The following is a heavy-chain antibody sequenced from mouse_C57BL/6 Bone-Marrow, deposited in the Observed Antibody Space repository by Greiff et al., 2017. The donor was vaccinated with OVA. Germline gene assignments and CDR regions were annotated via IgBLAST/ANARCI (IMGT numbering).Heavy chain of an antibody. CDR3: VRLSGSSGWYFDV. V-gene: IGHV10-1*01. D-gene: IGHD1-1*01. CDR2: IRSKSNNYAT. CDR1: GFSFNTYA. Sequence: EVKLVESGGGLVQPKGSLKLSCAASGFSFNTYAMNWVRQAPGKGLEWVARIRSKSNNYATYYADSVKDRFTISRDDSESMLYLQMNNLKTEDTAMYYCVRLSGSSGWYFDVWGTGTTVTVSS. J-gene: IGHJ1*03.